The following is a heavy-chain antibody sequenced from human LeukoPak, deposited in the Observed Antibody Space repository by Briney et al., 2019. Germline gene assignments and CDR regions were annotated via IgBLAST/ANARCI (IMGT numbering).Heavy chain of an antibody. CDR1: GYTFTSYD. V-gene: IGHV1-18*01. CDR3: ARAYGFDDSGYSFDY. J-gene: IGHJ4*02. CDR2: ISAYNGNT. D-gene: IGHD5-12*01. Sequence: ASVKVSCKASGYTFTSYDISWVRQAPGQGLEWMGWISAYNGNTNYAQKLQGRVTMTTDTSTSTAYMELRSLRSDDTAVYYCARAYGFDDSGYSFDYWGQGTLVTVSS.